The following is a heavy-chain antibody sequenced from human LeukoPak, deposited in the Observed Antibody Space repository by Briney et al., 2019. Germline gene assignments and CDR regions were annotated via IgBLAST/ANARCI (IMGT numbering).Heavy chain of an antibody. Sequence: SQTLSLTCAISGDSVSSNSAAWNWIRQSPSRGLEWLGRTYYRSKWYNDYAVSVKSRITINPDTSKNQFSLQLNSVTPEDTAVYYCARDSSGYSYGFLDYYYYYMDVWGKGTTVTVSS. CDR3: ARDSSGYSYGFLDYYYYYMDV. V-gene: IGHV6-1*01. CDR1: GDSVSSNSAA. D-gene: IGHD5-18*01. CDR2: TYYRSKWYN. J-gene: IGHJ6*03.